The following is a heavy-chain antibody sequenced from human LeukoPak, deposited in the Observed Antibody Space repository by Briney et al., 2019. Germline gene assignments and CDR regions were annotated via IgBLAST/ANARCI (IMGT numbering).Heavy chain of an antibody. CDR1: GGSFSGYY. D-gene: IGHD5-18*01. CDR2: INHSGST. CDR3: ARGILYSYDPMYFDY. V-gene: IGHV4-34*01. Sequence: SETLSLTCAVYGGSFSGYYWSWIRQPPGKGLEWVGEINHSGSTNYNPSLKSRVTISVDTSKNQFSLKLSSVPAADTAVYYCARGILYSYDPMYFDYWGQGTLVTVSS. J-gene: IGHJ4*02.